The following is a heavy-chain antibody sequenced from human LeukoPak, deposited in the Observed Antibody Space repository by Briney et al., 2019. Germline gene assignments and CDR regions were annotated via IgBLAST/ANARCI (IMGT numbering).Heavy chain of an antibody. V-gene: IGHV3-23*01. CDR3: AKDQIVGATKGCAFDF. CDR1: GFTFSSYA. Sequence: PGGSLRLSCAASGFTFSSYAMSWVRQAPGKGLEWVSAISGSGGSTYYADSVKGRFTISRDNSKNTLYLQMNSLRAEDTAVYYCAKDQIVGATKGCAFDFWGQGTMVTVSS. CDR2: ISGSGGST. J-gene: IGHJ3*01. D-gene: IGHD1-26*01.